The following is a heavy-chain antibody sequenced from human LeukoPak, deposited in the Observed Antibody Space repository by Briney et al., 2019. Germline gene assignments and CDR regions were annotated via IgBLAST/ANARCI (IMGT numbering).Heavy chain of an antibody. CDR2: IWYDGSNT. D-gene: IGHD6-13*01. CDR3: VKDTGYSSSWTNNWFDP. V-gene: IGHV3-33*06. Sequence: PGGSLRLSCAASGFTFSSYAMHWVRQAPGKGLEWVALIWYDGSNTFYADSVKGRFTISRDNSKNTLYLQMISLRAEDTAVYYCVKDTGYSSSWTNNWFDPWGQGTLVTVSS. CDR1: GFTFSSYA. J-gene: IGHJ5*02.